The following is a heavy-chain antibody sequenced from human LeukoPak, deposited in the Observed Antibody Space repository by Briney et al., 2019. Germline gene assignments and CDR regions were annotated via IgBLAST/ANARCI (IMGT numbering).Heavy chain of an antibody. CDR2: INSDRSST. J-gene: IGHJ6*03. CDR3: ARVSSGSYFGYYYYYMDV. CDR1: GFTFSNYW. Sequence: GGSLRLSCAASGFTFSNYWMHWVRQAPGKGLVWVSRINSDRSSTSYADSVKGRFTISRDNAKNTLYLQMNSLRAEDTAVYYCARVSSGSYFGYYYYYMDVWGKGTTVTVSS. D-gene: IGHD1-26*01. V-gene: IGHV3-74*01.